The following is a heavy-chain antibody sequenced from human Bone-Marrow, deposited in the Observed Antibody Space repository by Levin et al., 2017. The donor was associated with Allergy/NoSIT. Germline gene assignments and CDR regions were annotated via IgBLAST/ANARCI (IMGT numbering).Heavy chain of an antibody. V-gene: IGHV4-34*01. CDR3: ARGREYCSSTSCYSRYYYDGMDV. Sequence: SQTLSLTCAVYGGSFSGYYWSWIRQPPGKGLEWIGEINHSGSTNYNPSLKSRVTISVDTSKNQFSLKLSSVTAADTAVYYCARGREYCSSTSCYSRYYYDGMDVWGQGTTVTVSS. CDR2: INHSGST. CDR1: GGSFSGYY. J-gene: IGHJ6*02. D-gene: IGHD2-2*02.